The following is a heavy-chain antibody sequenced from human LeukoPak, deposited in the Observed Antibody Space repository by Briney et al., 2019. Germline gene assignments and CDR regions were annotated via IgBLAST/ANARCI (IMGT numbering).Heavy chain of an antibody. J-gene: IGHJ5*02. Sequence: SVKVSCKASGYTFSSYGISWVRQAPGQGLEWMGWISAYNGNTNYAQNLQGRVTMTTDTSTSTAYMELRSLRSDDTAVYYCARDQDHYYGSGSYWFDPWGQGTLVTVSS. CDR2: ISAYNGNT. V-gene: IGHV1-18*01. D-gene: IGHD3-10*01. CDR1: GYTFSSYG. CDR3: ARDQDHYYGSGSYWFDP.